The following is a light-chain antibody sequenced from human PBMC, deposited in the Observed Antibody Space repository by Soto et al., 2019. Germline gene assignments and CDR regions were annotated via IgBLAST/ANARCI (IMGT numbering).Light chain of an antibody. J-gene: IGKJ4*01. CDR1: ESVGNW. V-gene: IGKV1D-12*01. CDR3: QQANSFPLS. CDR2: AAT. Sequence: DIQMTQSPSSLSASVGDRITLTCRAHESVGNWLAWYQQKPGKAPKLLIYAATTLQSGVPSRFSGSRSGTVFSLTVSSLQPEDFATYYCQQANSFPLSVGGGTKVDIK.